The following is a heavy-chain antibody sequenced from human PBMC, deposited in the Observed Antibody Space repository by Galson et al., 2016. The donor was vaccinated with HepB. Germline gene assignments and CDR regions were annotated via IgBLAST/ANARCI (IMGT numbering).Heavy chain of an antibody. CDR3: ARGGAEAAVYYYHYAMDV. Sequence: SVKVSCKASGYTLTSYDINWVRQATGQGLEWMGWMNPNSGNTGYAQKFQGRVTMTRDTSISTAYMELNSLRSDDTAVYYCARGGAEAAVYYYHYAMDVWGQGATVTHSS. V-gene: IGHV1-8*01. CDR2: MNPNSGNT. J-gene: IGHJ6*02. D-gene: IGHD2-15*01. CDR1: GYTLTSYD.